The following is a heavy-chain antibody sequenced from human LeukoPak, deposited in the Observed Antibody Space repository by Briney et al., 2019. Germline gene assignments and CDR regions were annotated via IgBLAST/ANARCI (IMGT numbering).Heavy chain of an antibody. J-gene: IGHJ4*02. CDR1: GGSISSGSYY. CDR2: IYTSGST. CDR3: ARIDYGDLLVFDY. V-gene: IGHV4-61*02. D-gene: IGHD4-17*01. Sequence: SETLSLTCTVSGGSISSGSYYWSWIRQPAGKGLEWIGRIYTSGSTNYNPSLKSRVTISVDTSKNQFSLKLSSVTAADTAVYYCARIDYGDLLVFDYWGQGTLVTVSS.